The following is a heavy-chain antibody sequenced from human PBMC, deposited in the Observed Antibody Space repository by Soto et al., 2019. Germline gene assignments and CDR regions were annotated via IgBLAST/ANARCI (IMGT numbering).Heavy chain of an antibody. V-gene: IGHV4-39*01. Sequence: SETLSLTCTVSGGSISSSSYYWGWIRQPPGKGLEWIGSIYYSGSTYYNPSLKSRVTISVDTSKNQFSLKLSSVTAADTAVYYCARLRYFDWLLSNVNWFDPWGQGTLVTVSS. CDR3: ARLRYFDWLLSNVNWFDP. CDR1: GGSISSSSYY. CDR2: IYYSGST. J-gene: IGHJ5*02. D-gene: IGHD3-9*01.